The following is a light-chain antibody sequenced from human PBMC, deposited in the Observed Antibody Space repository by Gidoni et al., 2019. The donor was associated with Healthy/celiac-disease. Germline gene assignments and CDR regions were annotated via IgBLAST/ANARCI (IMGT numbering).Light chain of an antibody. Sequence: QSALTPPPPVSGSPGQSVTISCTGTSSDVGSYNRVSWYQHPPGTAPKLMIYEVSNRPSGVPDRFSGSKSGNTASLTISGLQAEDEADYYCSSYTSSSTYVFGTGTKVTVL. CDR1: SSDVGSYNR. J-gene: IGLJ1*01. CDR3: SSYTSSSTYV. V-gene: IGLV2-18*02. CDR2: EVS.